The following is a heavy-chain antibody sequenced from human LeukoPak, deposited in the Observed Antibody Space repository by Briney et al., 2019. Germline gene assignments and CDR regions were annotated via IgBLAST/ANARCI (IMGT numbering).Heavy chain of an antibody. CDR3: ARGGDTAIPYYFDY. CDR2: IYYSGGT. D-gene: IGHD5-18*01. Sequence: PSETLSLTCTVSGGSISRNNYYWGWIRQPPGKGLEWIGTIYYSGGTYYNPSLKSRVTISIDTSKNQFSLKLSSVTAADTAVYYCARGGDTAIPYYFDYWGQGTLVTVSS. CDR1: GGSISRNNYY. V-gene: IGHV4-39*07. J-gene: IGHJ4*02.